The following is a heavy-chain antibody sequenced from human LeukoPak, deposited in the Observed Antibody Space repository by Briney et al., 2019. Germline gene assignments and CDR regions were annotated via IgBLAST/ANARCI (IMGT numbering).Heavy chain of an antibody. D-gene: IGHD1-26*01. CDR1: GFTFSSYA. Sequence: PGGSLRLSGAASGFTFSSYAISWVRQAPGKGLEGTSAMSGSGSSTYYADSVKRRFTISTDNSTNTLYLQMNSLRAEDTAVYYCAKGELRGYFDYWGQGTLVSVSS. V-gene: IGHV3-23*01. CDR2: MSGSGSST. J-gene: IGHJ4*02. CDR3: AKGELRGYFDY.